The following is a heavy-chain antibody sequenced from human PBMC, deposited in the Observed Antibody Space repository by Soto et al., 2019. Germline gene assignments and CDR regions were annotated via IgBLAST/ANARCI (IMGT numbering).Heavy chain of an antibody. CDR3: ARGFILTRSGYYGDAFDI. J-gene: IGHJ3*02. CDR2: INPSGGST. V-gene: IGHV1-46*01. D-gene: IGHD3-22*01. CDR1: GHTFTSYY. Sequence: QVQLVQSGAEVKRPGASVKVSCKASGHTFTSYYMHWVRQAPGQGLEWMGIINPSGGSTSYAQKFQGRVTMTRDTSTSTVYMELSSLRSEDTAVYYCARGFILTRSGYYGDAFDIWGQGTMVTVSS.